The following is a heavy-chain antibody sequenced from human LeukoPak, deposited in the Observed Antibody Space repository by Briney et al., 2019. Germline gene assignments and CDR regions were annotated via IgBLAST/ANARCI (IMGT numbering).Heavy chain of an antibody. J-gene: IGHJ5*02. Sequence: SETLSLTCAVYGGSFSGYYWSWIRQPPGKGLEWIGEINHSGSTNYNPSLKSRVTISVDTSKNQFSLKLSSVTAADTAVYYCASRYCSGGSCYPRWFDPWGQGTLVTVSS. D-gene: IGHD2-15*01. CDR2: INHSGST. CDR1: GGSFSGYY. CDR3: ASRYCSGGSCYPRWFDP. V-gene: IGHV4-34*01.